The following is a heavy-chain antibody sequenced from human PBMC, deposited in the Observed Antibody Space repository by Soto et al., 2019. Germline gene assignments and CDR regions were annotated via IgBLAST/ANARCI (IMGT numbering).Heavy chain of an antibody. CDR1: NYSISSGYH. Sequence: PSETLSLTCIVSNYSISSGYHWGWIRQPPGKGLEGIGTIYQSGNTYQNPSLKSRVILSIDTSKNQFSLNLRNVTAADTAVYYCVRGKVSLDFWGKGILVTVSS. J-gene: IGHJ4*02. V-gene: IGHV4-38-2*02. CDR3: VRGKVSLDF. CDR2: IYQSGNT.